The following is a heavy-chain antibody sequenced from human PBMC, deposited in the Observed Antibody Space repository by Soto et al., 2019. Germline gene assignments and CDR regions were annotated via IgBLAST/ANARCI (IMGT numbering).Heavy chain of an antibody. J-gene: IGHJ6*02. CDR2: IIPIFGTA. D-gene: IGHD6-6*01. CDR3: ARATDSSSSRYYYYYYGMDV. V-gene: IGHV1-69*13. CDR1: GGTFSSYA. Sequence: AASVEVSCKGSGGTFSSYAISWVLQAPGQGLEWMGGIIPIFGTANYAQKFQGRVTITADESTSTAYMELSSLRSEDTAVYYCARATDSSSSRYYYYYYGMDVWGQGTTVTVSS.